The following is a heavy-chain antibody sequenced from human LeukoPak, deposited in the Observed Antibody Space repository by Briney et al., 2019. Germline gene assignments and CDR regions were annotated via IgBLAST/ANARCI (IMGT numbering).Heavy chain of an antibody. J-gene: IGHJ4*02. D-gene: IGHD6-6*01. CDR3: ARDQGEYSSSSGLDY. CDR2: ISSSSSYI. V-gene: IGHV3-21*01. CDR1: GFTFSSYS. Sequence: GGSLRLSCAASGFTFSSYSMNWVRQAPGKGLEWVSSISSSSSYIYYADSVKGRFTISRDNAKNSLYLQMNSLRAEDTAVYYCARDQGEYSSSSGLDYWGQGTLVTVSS.